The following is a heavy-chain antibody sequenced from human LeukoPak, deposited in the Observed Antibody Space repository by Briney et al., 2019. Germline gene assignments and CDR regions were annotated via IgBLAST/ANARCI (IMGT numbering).Heavy chain of an antibody. CDR1: GYS. J-gene: IGHJ6*02. CDR3: AGGYNDYYAMDV. V-gene: IGHV3-7*01. Sequence: GGSLRLSCSASGYSMTWVRQAPGTGLEWVANIDGSERNYVDSVRGRFSISRDNAKNSLILQMDNLRVEDTAVYYCAGGYNDYYAMDVWGQGTTVTVS. CDR2: IDGSER. D-gene: IGHD2-15*01.